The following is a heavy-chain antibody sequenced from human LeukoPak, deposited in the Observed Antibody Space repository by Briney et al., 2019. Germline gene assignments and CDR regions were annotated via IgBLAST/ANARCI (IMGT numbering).Heavy chain of an antibody. CDR3: ARDEYKADAY. V-gene: IGHV3-30*03. D-gene: IGHD2/OR15-2a*01. CDR1: GFTFSSYG. J-gene: IGHJ4*02. CDR2: ISYDGSNK. Sequence: GRSLRLSCAASGFTFSSYGMHWVRQAPGKGLEWVGVISYDGSNKYYADSVKGRFTISRDNSKNTLYLQMNSVRADDTAVYYCARDEYKADAYWGQGTLVTVSS.